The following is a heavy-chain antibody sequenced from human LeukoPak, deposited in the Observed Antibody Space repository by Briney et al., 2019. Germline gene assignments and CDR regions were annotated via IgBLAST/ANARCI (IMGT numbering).Heavy chain of an antibody. CDR3: ARLEGGIAVAGPSPNFDY. CDR2: IYPGDSDT. J-gene: IGHJ4*02. V-gene: IGHV5-51*01. D-gene: IGHD6-19*01. CDR1: GYSFTSYW. Sequence: GESLKISCKGSGYSFTSYWIGWVRQMPGKGLEWMGIIYPGDSDTRYSPSFQGQVTISADESISTAYLQWSSLKASDTAMYYCARLEGGIAVAGPSPNFDYWGQGTLVTVSS.